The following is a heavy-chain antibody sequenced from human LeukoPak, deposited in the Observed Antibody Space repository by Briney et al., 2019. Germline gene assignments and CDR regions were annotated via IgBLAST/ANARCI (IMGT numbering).Heavy chain of an antibody. D-gene: IGHD5-24*01. Sequence: ASVKVSCKSSGYTFTLYYMHWVRQAPGQGLEWMGIINPSGGSTSYAQKFQGRVTMTRDTSTSTVYMELSSLRSEDTAVYYCARVGVMATNDYWGQGTLVTVSS. CDR3: ARVGVMATNDY. J-gene: IGHJ4*02. CDR2: INPSGGST. V-gene: IGHV1-46*01. CDR1: GYTFTLYY.